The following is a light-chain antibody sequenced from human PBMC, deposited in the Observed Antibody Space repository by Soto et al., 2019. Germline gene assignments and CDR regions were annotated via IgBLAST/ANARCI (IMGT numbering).Light chain of an antibody. CDR3: QQYNNWPKT. V-gene: IGKV3-15*01. J-gene: IGKJ1*01. CDR1: QSVSSN. CDR2: GAS. Sequence: EIVMTRSPATLSVSPGERATLSCRASQSVSSNLAWYQQKPGQAPRLLIYGASTRATGIPARFSGSGSGTEFTLTISRLQSEDFAVYSCQQYNNWPKTFGQGTKV.